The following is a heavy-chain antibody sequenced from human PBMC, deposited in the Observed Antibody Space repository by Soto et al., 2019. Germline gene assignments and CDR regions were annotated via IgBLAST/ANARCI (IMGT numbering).Heavy chain of an antibody. Sequence: GESLKISCKGSGYSFTSYWIGWVRQMPGKGLEWMGIIYPGDSDTRYSPSFPGQVTISADKSISTAYLQWSSLKASDTAMYYCARLHLPEALSSWYYFDYWGQGTLVTVSS. J-gene: IGHJ4*02. CDR3: ARLHLPEALSSWYYFDY. D-gene: IGHD6-13*01. V-gene: IGHV5-51*01. CDR2: IYPGDSDT. CDR1: GYSFTSYW.